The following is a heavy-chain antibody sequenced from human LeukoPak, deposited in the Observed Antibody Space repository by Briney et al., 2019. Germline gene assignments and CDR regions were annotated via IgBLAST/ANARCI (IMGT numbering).Heavy chain of an antibody. CDR3: ARKPLGARKPPRPTYYFDY. CDR2: INHSGST. J-gene: IGHJ4*02. CDR1: GGSFSGYY. V-gene: IGHV4-34*01. Sequence: SETLSLTCAVYGGSFSGYYWSWIRQPPGKGLEWIGEINHSGSTNYNPSLKSRVTISVDTSKNQFSLKLSSVTAADTAVYYCARKPLGARKPPRPTYYFDYWGQGTLVTVSS. D-gene: IGHD1-26*01.